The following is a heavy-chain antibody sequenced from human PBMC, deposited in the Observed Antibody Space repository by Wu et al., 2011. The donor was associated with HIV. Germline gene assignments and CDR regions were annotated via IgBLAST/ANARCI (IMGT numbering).Heavy chain of an antibody. CDR3: ARVWEVGTVSFDP. D-gene: IGHD5/OR15-5a*01. CDR1: GYTFSGYY. J-gene: IGHJ5*02. V-gene: IGHV1-2*02. CDR2: INPNSGGT. Sequence: QVQLVQSGAEVRKPGASVKVSCKASGYTFSGYYIHWVRQAPGQGLEWMGWINPNSGGTKFAQNFQGRVTMTRDTSISTAYMELSRLRSDDTAVYYCARVWEVGTVSFDPWGQGTLVTVSS.